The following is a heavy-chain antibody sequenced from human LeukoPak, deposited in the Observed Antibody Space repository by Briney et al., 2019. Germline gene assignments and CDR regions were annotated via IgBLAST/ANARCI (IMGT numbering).Heavy chain of an antibody. V-gene: IGHV1-69*02. D-gene: IGHD6-19*01. Sequence: GASVKVSCKASGDTFGNYIIAWVRQAPGQGPEWMGRILPMLHVPNYAPKFQDRLTITADMSTTTVYMELRGLTSEDTATYFCAKGSGEAVAGRNYFETWGQGTLVTVSS. CDR1: GDTFGNYI. CDR2: ILPMLHVP. J-gene: IGHJ5*02. CDR3: AKGSGEAVAGRNYFET.